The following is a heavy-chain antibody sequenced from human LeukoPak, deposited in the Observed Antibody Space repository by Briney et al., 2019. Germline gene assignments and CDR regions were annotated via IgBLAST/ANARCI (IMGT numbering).Heavy chain of an antibody. CDR2: IVVGSGNT. D-gene: IGHD1-26*01. Sequence: ASVKVSCKASGFTFTSSAVQWVRQARGQRLEWIGWIVVGSGNTNYAQKFQERVTITRDMSTSTAYMELSSLRSEDTAVYYCAAGRAGGVGATWAPDYWGQGTLVTVSS. CDR3: AAGRAGGVGATWAPDY. V-gene: IGHV1-58*01. CDR1: GFTFTSSA. J-gene: IGHJ4*02.